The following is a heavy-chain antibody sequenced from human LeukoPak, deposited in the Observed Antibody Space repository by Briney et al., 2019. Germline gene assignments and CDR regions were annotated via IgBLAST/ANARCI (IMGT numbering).Heavy chain of an antibody. V-gene: IGHV5-51*01. CDR2: IYPFDSDT. D-gene: IGHD3-10*01. CDR3: ATLPPFGSRNYSDF. Sequence: MPGESLKISCKGSGYTFTNYWIGWVRQMPGKGLEWLGMIYPFDSDTKYSPSFEGQVTMSADKSISTTYLQGGTLKASDTAIYYCATLPPFGSRNYSDFWGQGTLVSVSS. CDR1: GYTFTNYW. J-gene: IGHJ4*02.